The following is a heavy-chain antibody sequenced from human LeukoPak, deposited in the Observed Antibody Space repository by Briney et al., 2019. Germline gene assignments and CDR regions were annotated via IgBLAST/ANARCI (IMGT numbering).Heavy chain of an antibody. V-gene: IGHV3-11*01. Sequence: GGSLRLSCITSGLNFSVYYMTWIRQAPGNGLGAPGNGLEWLSHISKTGTSVYYADSVRGRFTISRDYAKNSLYLHMNNLRAEDTAVYYCVAGVALDYWGQGALVTVSS. CDR1: GLNFSVYY. D-gene: IGHD3-3*01. CDR2: ISKTGTSV. J-gene: IGHJ4*02. CDR3: VAGVALDY.